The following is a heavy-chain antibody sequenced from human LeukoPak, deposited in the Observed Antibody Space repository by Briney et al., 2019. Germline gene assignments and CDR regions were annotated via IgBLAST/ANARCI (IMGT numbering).Heavy chain of an antibody. CDR2: IKQDGSEK. D-gene: IGHD2-2*01. CDR3: ARDIVVVPAAMSYEYFQH. V-gene: IGHV3-7*04. Sequence: GGSLTLSCAASGFTFSDYWMTWVRQAPGKGLEWVANIKQDGSEKYYVDSVKGRFTISRDNAKNSLYLQMNSLRAEDTAVYYCARDIVVVPAAMSYEYFQHWGQGTLVTVSS. J-gene: IGHJ1*01. CDR1: GFTFSDYW.